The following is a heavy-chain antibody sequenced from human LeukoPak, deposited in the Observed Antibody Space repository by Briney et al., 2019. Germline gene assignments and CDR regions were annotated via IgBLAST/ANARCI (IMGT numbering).Heavy chain of an antibody. Sequence: GGSLRLSCAASGFTFSSYGMHWVRQAPGKGLEWVAVISYDGNNKYYADSVKGRFTISRDNSKNTLYLQMNSLRAEDTAVYYCAKDRSSVVYYYGMDVWGQGTTVTLSS. CDR3: AKDRSSVVYYYGMDV. D-gene: IGHD2-2*01. J-gene: IGHJ6*02. CDR1: GFTFSSYG. CDR2: ISYDGNNK. V-gene: IGHV3-30*18.